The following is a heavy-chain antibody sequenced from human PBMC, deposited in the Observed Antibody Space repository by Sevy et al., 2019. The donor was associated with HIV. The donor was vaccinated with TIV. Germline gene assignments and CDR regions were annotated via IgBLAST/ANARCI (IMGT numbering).Heavy chain of an antibody. CDR2: TNPSSGST. V-gene: IGHV1-46*01. Sequence: ASVKVSCKASRYRFTSYYMHWVRQAPGQGLEWMGITNPSSGSTTYAQKLQGRVTMTRDTSTNTVYMELSSLRSEDTAVYYCARDGISVSGLTGYFDLWGRRTLVTVSS. CDR1: RYRFTSYY. CDR3: ARDGISVSGLTGYFDL. D-gene: IGHD6-19*01. J-gene: IGHJ2*01.